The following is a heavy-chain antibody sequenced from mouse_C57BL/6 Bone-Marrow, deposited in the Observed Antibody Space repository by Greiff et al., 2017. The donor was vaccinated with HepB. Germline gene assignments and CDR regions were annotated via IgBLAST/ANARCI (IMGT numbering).Heavy chain of an antibody. CDR2: IWTGGGT. CDR1: GFSLTSYA. V-gene: IGHV2-9-1*01. D-gene: IGHD2-5*01. Sequence: VKVVESGPGLVAPSQSLSITCTVSGFSLTSYAISWVRQPPGKGLEWLGVIWTGGGTNYNSALKSRLSISKDNSKSQVFLKMNSLQTDDTARYYCARNLLYSNYEAMDYWGQGTSVTVSS. CDR3: ARNLLYSNYEAMDY. J-gene: IGHJ4*01.